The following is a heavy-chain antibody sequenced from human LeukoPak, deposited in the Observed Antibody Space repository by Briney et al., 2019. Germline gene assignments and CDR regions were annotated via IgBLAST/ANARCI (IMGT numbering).Heavy chain of an antibody. CDR2: INHSGST. J-gene: IGHJ3*02. D-gene: IGHD2-15*01. Sequence: SETLSLTCAVYGGSFSGYYWSWIRQPPGKGLEWIGEINHSGSTNYNPSLKSRVTISVDTSKNQFSLKLSSVTAADTAVYYCARTEYCSGGSCSEGAFDIWGQGTMVTVSS. CDR1: GGSFSGYY. V-gene: IGHV4-34*01. CDR3: ARTEYCSGGSCSEGAFDI.